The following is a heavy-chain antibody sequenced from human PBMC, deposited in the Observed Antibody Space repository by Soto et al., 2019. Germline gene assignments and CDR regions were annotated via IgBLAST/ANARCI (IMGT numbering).Heavy chain of an antibody. D-gene: IGHD6-13*01. CDR2: IYYSGST. CDR3: ATSSIAASGNYYFDY. V-gene: IGHV4-30-4*01. CDR1: GGSISSGDYY. J-gene: IGHJ4*02. Sequence: SETLSLTCTVSGGSISSGDYYWSWIRQPPGKGLEWIGYIYYSGSTYYNPSLKSRVTISVDTSKNQFSLKLSSVTAADTAVYYCATSSIAASGNYYFDYWGQGTLVTVSS.